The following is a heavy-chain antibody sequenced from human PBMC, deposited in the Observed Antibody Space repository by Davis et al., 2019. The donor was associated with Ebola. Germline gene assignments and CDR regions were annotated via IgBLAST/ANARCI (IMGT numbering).Heavy chain of an antibody. D-gene: IGHD3-3*01. V-gene: IGHV3-30*04. CDR1: GFTFSNHA. CDR2: VPHSERER. CDR3: ARAVFHEVLDY. Sequence: PGGSLRLSCVASGFTFSNHAMHWVRQAPGKGLEWAAVVPHSERERFYADSVKGRFTISRDNSENTLYLQMNSLTADDTAGYYCARAVFHEVLDYWGQGTPVTVSS. J-gene: IGHJ4*02.